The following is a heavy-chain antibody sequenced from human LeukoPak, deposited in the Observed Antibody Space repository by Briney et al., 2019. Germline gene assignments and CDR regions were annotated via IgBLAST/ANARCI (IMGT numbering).Heavy chain of an antibody. CDR1: GGSISSYY. CDR2: IYYSGST. Sequence: PSETLSLTCTVSGGSISSYYWSWIRQPPGKGLEWIGYIYYSGSTNYNPSPKSRVTISVDTSKNQFSLKLSSVTAADTAVYYCARLNVDTADFDYWGQGTLVTVSS. CDR3: ARLNVDTADFDY. V-gene: IGHV4-59*08. J-gene: IGHJ4*02. D-gene: IGHD5-18*01.